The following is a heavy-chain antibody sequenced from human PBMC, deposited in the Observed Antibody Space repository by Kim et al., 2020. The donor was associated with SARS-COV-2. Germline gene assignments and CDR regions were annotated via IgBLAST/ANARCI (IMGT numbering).Heavy chain of an antibody. CDR1: GFTFSVYG. J-gene: IGHJ1*01. CDR2: SSGGIGDT. D-gene: IGHD2-8*02. Sequence: GGSLRISCVASGFTFSVYGMTWVRQAPGKGLEWVAISSGGIGDTYYADSVKGRFTVSRDNSKNMLYLEMNSLKAEDTAVYFCANVLSWGQGTLVS. V-gene: IGHV3-23*01. CDR3: ANVLS.